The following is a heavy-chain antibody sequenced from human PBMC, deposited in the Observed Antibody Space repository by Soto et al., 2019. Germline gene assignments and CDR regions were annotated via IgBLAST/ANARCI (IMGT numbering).Heavy chain of an antibody. CDR2: IYYSGST. V-gene: IGHV4-61*01. D-gene: IGHD3-9*01. Sequence: PSETLSLTCTVSGDSVSSRNCYWSWIRLPPGKGLEWIGYIYYSGSTNYNPSLKSRVTISVDTSKNQFSLKLSSVTAADTAVYYCARGGILTGYYSSGFDYWGQGTLVTVSS. CDR1: GDSVSSRNCY. J-gene: IGHJ4*02. CDR3: ARGGILTGYYSSGFDY.